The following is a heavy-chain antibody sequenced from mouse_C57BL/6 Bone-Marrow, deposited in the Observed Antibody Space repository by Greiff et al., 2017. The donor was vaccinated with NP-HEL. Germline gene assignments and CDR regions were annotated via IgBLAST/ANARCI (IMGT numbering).Heavy chain of an antibody. J-gene: IGHJ3*01. Sequence: VQLQQPGAELVRPGTSVKLSCKASGYTFTSYWMHWVKQRPGQGLEWIGVIYPSDSYTNYNQKFKGKATLTVDTSSSTAYMHLSSLTSEDSAVFYCARGTGAGFAYWGQGTLVTVSA. CDR3: ARGTGAGFAY. CDR1: GYTFTSYW. D-gene: IGHD3-3*01. CDR2: IYPSDSYT. V-gene: IGHV1-59*01.